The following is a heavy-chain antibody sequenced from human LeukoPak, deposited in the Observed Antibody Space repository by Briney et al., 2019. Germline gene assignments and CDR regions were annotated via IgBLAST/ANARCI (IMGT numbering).Heavy chain of an antibody. V-gene: IGHV3-23*01. Sequence: PGGSLRLSCAASGYTLSSYAMSWVRQAPGKGLEWVSLISDSGGNAYYADSVKGRFTISRDNSKNTLYLQMNSLRVEDTAIYYCAKDRPEDYWGQGTLVTVSS. CDR1: GYTLSSYA. CDR3: AKDRPEDY. CDR2: ISDSGGNA. J-gene: IGHJ4*02.